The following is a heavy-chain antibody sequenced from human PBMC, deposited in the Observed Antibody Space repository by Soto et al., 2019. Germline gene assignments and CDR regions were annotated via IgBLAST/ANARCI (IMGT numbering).Heavy chain of an antibody. CDR3: AGVYYQYSMDF. V-gene: IGHV4-30-2*01. J-gene: IGHJ1*01. CDR2: IYRTGNT. CDR1: GDSMTSGDYS. D-gene: IGHD2-2*01. Sequence: QLQLQESGSRLVKSSQTLSLTCTVSGDSMTSGDYSWSWLRQPPGKGLEWLGYIYRTGNTHYSPSLESRFSISQDRSKNQVSLELTSVTAAETAVCYCAGVYYQYSMDFWGQGTLVTVSS.